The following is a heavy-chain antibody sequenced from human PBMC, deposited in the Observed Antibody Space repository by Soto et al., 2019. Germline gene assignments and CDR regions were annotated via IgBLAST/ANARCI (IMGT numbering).Heavy chain of an antibody. CDR2: IWYDGSNK. CDR3: ARDPRKTSVTTSLDY. CDR1: GFTFSSNV. D-gene: IGHD4-17*01. Sequence: GWSLRLSCAASGFTFSSNVMHWVRRAPGKGLEWVAIIWYDGSNKYYADSVKGRFTISRDNSKNTLYLQMNSLRAEDTAVYYCARDPRKTSVTTSLDYWGQGTLVTVSS. J-gene: IGHJ4*02. V-gene: IGHV3-33*01.